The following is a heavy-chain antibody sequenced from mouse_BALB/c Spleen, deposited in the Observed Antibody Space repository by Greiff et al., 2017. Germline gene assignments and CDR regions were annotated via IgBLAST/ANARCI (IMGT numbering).Heavy chain of an antibody. CDR1: GYTFTSYY. D-gene: IGHD2-10*02. CDR2: INPRKGGT. V-gene: IGHV1S81*02. Sequence: QVQLQQPGAELVKPGASVKLSCKASGYTFTSYYMYWVKQRPGQGLEWIGGINPRKGGTNFNEKFKGKATLTIDTSSSTAYMHLSSLTSEDSAVYFCATSRYGTPFDYWGQGTTLTVSS. J-gene: IGHJ2*01. CDR3: ATSRYGTPFDY.